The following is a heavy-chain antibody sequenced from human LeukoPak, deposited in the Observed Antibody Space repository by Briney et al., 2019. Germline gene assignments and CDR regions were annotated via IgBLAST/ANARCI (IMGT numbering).Heavy chain of an antibody. V-gene: IGHV3-30*04. J-gene: IGHJ4*02. D-gene: IGHD6-13*01. CDR3: ASGDSSSWTRLDY. Sequence: PGGSLRLSCAASGFTFSSYAMHWVRQAPGKGLEWVAVISYDGSNKYYADSVKGRFTISRDNSKNTLYLQMNSLRAEDTAVYYCASGDSSSWTRLDYWGQGTLVTVSS. CDR1: GFTFSSYA. CDR2: ISYDGSNK.